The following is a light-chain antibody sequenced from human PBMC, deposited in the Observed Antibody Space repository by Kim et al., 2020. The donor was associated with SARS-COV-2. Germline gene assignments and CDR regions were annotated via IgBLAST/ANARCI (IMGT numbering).Light chain of an antibody. CDR1: SSNGGRHY. Sequence: IGSCGSSSNGGRHYVNWYQQHPGTAPKVFIYDVNQRPSGVPDRFSGSQSGTSASLTISGLQAEDEADYYCATWDVALTGWVFGGGTQLTVL. J-gene: IGLJ3*02. V-gene: IGLV1-44*01. CDR3: ATWDVALTGWV. CDR2: DVN.